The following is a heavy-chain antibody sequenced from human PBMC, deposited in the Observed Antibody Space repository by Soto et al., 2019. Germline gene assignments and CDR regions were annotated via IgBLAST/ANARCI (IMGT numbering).Heavy chain of an antibody. V-gene: IGHV4-39*01. D-gene: IGHD3-3*02. CDR3: AQLAVPPYYYAMDV. J-gene: IGHJ6*02. CDR2: INFSGTT. CDR1: GGSISSSTYS. Sequence: SETLSLTCTVSGGSISSSTYSWGWIRQSPGKGLEWITSINFSGTTYHNPSLTSRVSISADTSKKQLSLKLSSVTAADTDVNYCAQLAVPPYYYAMDVWGQGTTVTVSS.